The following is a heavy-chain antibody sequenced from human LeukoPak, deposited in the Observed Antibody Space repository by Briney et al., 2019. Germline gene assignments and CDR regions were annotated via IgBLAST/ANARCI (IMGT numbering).Heavy chain of an antibody. Sequence: PSETLSLTCTVSNYSISSANYWGWIRQPPGKGLEWIGSIYHSGNTYYNPSLKSRVTISVDTSKNQFSLKLSSVTAADTAVYYCTRGSIAYYYMDVWGKGTTVTIPS. J-gene: IGHJ6*03. V-gene: IGHV4-38-2*02. D-gene: IGHD3-22*01. CDR1: NYSISSANY. CDR3: TRGSIAYYYMDV. CDR2: IYHSGNT.